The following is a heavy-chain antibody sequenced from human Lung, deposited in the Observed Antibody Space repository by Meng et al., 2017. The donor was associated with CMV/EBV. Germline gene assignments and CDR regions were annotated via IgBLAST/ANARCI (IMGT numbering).Heavy chain of an antibody. CDR3: AKDRGDYSNFRFDP. CDR2: ISGSGGRT. J-gene: IGHJ5*02. V-gene: IGHV3-23*01. CDR1: GFIFSNYG. D-gene: IGHD4-11*01. Sequence: SXAASGFIFSNYGMSWVRQAPGKRPERLSGISGSGGRTYYEEYIKGRFIISRDNSKNPIYLQMDNLRAEDTAVYYCAKDRGDYSNFRFDPWGQGXLVTVSS.